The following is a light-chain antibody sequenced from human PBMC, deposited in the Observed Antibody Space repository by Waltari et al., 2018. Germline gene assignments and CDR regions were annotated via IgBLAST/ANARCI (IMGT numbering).Light chain of an antibody. V-gene: IGLV3-19*01. J-gene: IGLJ2*01. CDR2: GKN. CDR3: HSRDSSGDVL. Sequence: SSELAQDPAVSVALGQTVRLTCPGDSLRTYYVSWFHQKPGQAPALVTYGKNNRPSGIPDRFSASSSGSTASLTIIGAQAEDEADYYCHSRDSSGDVLIGGGTKLTVV. CDR1: SLRTYY.